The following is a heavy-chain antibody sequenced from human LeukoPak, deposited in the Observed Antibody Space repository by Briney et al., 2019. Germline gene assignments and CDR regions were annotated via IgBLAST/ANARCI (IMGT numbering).Heavy chain of an antibody. CDR2: ISSSSSYM. Sequence: GGSLKLSCAASGFTFSSYSMNWVRQAPGKGLEWVSSISSSSSYMYYADSVKGRFTISRDNAKNSLYLQMNSLRAEDTAVYYCARDTAPRYYYDSSGYPTDYWGQGTLVTVSS. CDR3: ARDTAPRYYYDSSGYPTDY. V-gene: IGHV3-21*01. D-gene: IGHD3-22*01. CDR1: GFTFSSYS. J-gene: IGHJ4*02.